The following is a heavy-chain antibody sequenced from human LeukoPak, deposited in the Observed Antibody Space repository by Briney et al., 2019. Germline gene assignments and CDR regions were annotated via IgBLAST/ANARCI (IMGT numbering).Heavy chain of an antibody. CDR2: IYPGDSDT. D-gene: IGHD4-17*01. Sequence: GESLQISCKGSGSSFTSYWIGWVRQMPGKGLEWMGIIYPGDSDTRYGPSFQGQVTISADKSISTAYLQWSSLKASDTAMYYCARRVGLSGDYAFDWGQGTLVTVSS. V-gene: IGHV5-51*01. CDR3: ARRVGLSGDYAFD. J-gene: IGHJ4*02. CDR1: GSSFTSYW.